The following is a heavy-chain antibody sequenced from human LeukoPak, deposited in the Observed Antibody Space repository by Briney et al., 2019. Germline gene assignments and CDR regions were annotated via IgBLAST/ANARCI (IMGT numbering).Heavy chain of an antibody. Sequence: PSETLSLTCTVSGGSISSYYWSWIRQPPGKGLEWIGYIYYSGSTNYNPSLKSRVTISVDTSKNQFSLKLSSVTAADTAVYYCARGPYQNDFWSGYLGFDIWGQGTMVTVSS. D-gene: IGHD3-3*01. CDR2: IYYSGST. CDR3: ARGPYQNDFWSGYLGFDI. J-gene: IGHJ3*02. V-gene: IGHV4-59*01. CDR1: GGSISSYY.